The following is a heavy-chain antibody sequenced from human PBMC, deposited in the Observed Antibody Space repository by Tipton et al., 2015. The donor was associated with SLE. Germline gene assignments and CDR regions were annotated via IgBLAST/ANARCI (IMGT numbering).Heavy chain of an antibody. CDR1: GGSISTYY. V-gene: IGHV4-59*01. CDR3: AREVRGVYWYFDL. Sequence: TLSLTCTVSGGSISTYYWSWIRQPPGKGLEWIGYIYYSGSTNYNPSLKSRVTISVDTSKNQFSLKLTSVTAADTAVYYCAREVRGVYWYFDLWGRGTLVTVSS. D-gene: IGHD3-10*01. J-gene: IGHJ2*01. CDR2: IYYSGST.